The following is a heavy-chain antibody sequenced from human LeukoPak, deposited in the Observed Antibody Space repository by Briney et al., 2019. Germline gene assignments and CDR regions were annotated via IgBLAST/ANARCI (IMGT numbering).Heavy chain of an antibody. J-gene: IGHJ1*01. CDR2: VNTDGRTT. CDR3: VKAGYYHSSDYYYYFHH. CDR1: GFTFSSYW. V-gene: IGHV3-74*01. Sequence: SGGSLRLSCAASGFTFSSYWMHWVRQAPGKGLVWVSRVNTDGRTTNYADSVRGRFTISRDNAENTLYLQMNSLRPEDTAVYYCVKAGYYHSSDYYYYFHHWGQGTLVSVSS. D-gene: IGHD3-22*01.